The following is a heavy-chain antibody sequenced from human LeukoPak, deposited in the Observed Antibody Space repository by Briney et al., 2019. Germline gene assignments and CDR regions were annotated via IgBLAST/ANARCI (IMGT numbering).Heavy chain of an antibody. J-gene: IGHJ4*02. V-gene: IGHV1-69*13. CDR2: IIPIFGTA. D-gene: IGHD6-13*01. CDR3: ARDRPGYGYSSSWYGDY. CDR1: GGTFSSYA. Sequence: ASVKVSCKASGGTFSSYAISWVRQAPGQGLEWMGGIIPIFGTANYAQKFQGRVTITADESTSTAYMELSSLRSDDTAVYYCARDRPGYGYSSSWYGDYWGQGTLVTVSS.